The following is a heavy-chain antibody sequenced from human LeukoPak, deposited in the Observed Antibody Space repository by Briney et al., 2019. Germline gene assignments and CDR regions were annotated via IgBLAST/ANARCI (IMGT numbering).Heavy chain of an antibody. CDR3: ARLRSSSFYYYYMDV. CDR2: ISSSGSTI. CDR1: GFTFSDYY. V-gene: IGHV3-11*01. Sequence: PGGSLRLSYAASGFTFSDYYMSWIRQAPGKGLEWVSYISSSGSTIYYADSVKGRFTISRDNAKNSLYLQMNSLRAEDTAVYYCARLRSSSFYYYYMDVWGKGTTVTVSS. D-gene: IGHD6-6*01. J-gene: IGHJ6*03.